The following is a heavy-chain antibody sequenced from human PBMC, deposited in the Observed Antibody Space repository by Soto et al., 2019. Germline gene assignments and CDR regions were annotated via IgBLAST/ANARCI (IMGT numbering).Heavy chain of an antibody. J-gene: IGHJ6*02. D-gene: IGHD2-15*01. CDR3: ARDRVVVVVAATFDYYYYGMDV. Sequence: GGSLRLSCAASGFTFGSYEMNWVRQAPGKGLEWVSYSSSSGGTIDCADAVKGRFTISRANAKNSLYLHMNSLRAEDTAVYYCARDRVVVVVAATFDYYYYGMDVWRQGTTVTVAS. CDR2: SSSSGGTI. V-gene: IGHV3-48*03. CDR1: GFTFGSYE.